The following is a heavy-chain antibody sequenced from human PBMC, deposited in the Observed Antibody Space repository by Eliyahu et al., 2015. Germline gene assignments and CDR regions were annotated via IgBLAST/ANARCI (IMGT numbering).Heavy chain of an antibody. CDR2: IRSIVHGGTV. CDR1: GFPFGVYG. Sequence: EVQLVESGGGLAQPGRPLRLSCTASGFPFGVYGVTWVRQAPGKGPEWIGFIRSIVHGGTVEYVASVKGRFTFSRDDSKSIAYLQMNSLRTEDTAVYYCAREILPVANHYYGMDVWGQGTTVTVSS. J-gene: IGHJ6*02. V-gene: IGHV3-49*04. D-gene: IGHD4/OR15-4a*01. CDR3: AREILPVANHYYGMDV.